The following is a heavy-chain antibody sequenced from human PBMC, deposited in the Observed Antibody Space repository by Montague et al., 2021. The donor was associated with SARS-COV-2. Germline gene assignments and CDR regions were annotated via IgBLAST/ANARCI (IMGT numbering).Heavy chain of an antibody. V-gene: IGHV4-34*01. J-gene: IGHJ5*02. Sequence: SETLSLTCAVYGGSLSGYYWAWIRQTPGKGLEWIGEINHSGNTNYNPSLKSRLTISVDTSKKQFSPKPSSVTTADTAVYYCAKGADYDFWSGYLRYKWFDPWGLGTPVTVSS. CDR1: GGSLSGYY. D-gene: IGHD3-3*01. CDR3: AKGADYDFWSGYLRYKWFDP. CDR2: INHSGNT.